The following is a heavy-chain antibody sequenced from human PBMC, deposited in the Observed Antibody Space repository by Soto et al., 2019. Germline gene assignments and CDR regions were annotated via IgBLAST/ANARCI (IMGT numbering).Heavy chain of an antibody. CDR1: GGSISTEGYY. V-gene: IGHV4-31*03. CDR3: AGAPNEYYFES. CDR2: IYYSGST. J-gene: IGHJ4*02. Sequence: SETLSLTCTVSGGSISTEGYYWSWIRQVPGKGLEWVAYIYYSGSTFYNPSLKSRLTISLDTSKNQFSLKMRSVTVADTALYYCAGAPNEYYFESWGQGTQVTVSS.